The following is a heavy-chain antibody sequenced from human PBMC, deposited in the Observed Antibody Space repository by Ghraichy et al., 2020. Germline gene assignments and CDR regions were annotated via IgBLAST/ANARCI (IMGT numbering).Heavy chain of an antibody. Sequence: GGSLRLSCAASGFTFSSYAMHWVRQAPGKGLEWVAVISYDGSNKYYADSVKGRFTISRDNSKNTLYLQMNSLRAEDTAVYYCARVGNYYGSGSPRPYYYYYYGMDVWGQGTTVTVSS. CDR1: GFTFSSYA. CDR3: ARVGNYYGSGSPRPYYYYYYGMDV. J-gene: IGHJ6*02. CDR2: ISYDGSNK. D-gene: IGHD3-10*01. V-gene: IGHV3-30*04.